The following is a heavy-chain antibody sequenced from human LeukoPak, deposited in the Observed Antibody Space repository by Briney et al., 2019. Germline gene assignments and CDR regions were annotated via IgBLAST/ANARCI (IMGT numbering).Heavy chain of an antibody. CDR1: GFTFSSYS. J-gene: IGHJ3*02. V-gene: IGHV3-48*01. CDR3: ARAIRNGFDI. D-gene: IGHD3-16*01. Sequence: PGGSLRLSCAASGFTFSSYSMNWVRQAPGKGLEWVSYISSSSSTIYYAESVKGRFTISRDNAKNSLYLQMNSLRAEDTAVYYCARAIRNGFDIWGQGTMISVSS. CDR2: ISSSSSTI.